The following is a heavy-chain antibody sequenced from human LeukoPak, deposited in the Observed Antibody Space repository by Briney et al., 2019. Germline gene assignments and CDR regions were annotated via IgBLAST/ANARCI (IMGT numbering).Heavy chain of an antibody. Sequence: ASVKVSCKVSGYTLTELSMHWVRQAPGKGLELTGGFDPEDGETIYAQKFQGRVTMTEDTSTDTAYMELSSLRSEDTAVYYCATRTIFGVVGYEYYMDVWGKGTTVTVSS. CDR2: FDPEDGET. V-gene: IGHV1-24*01. CDR1: GYTLTELS. D-gene: IGHD3-3*01. CDR3: ATRTIFGVVGYEYYMDV. J-gene: IGHJ6*03.